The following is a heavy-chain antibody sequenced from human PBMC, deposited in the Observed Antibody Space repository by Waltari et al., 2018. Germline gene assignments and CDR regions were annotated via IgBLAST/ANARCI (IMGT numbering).Heavy chain of an antibody. J-gene: IGHJ6*03. CDR2: MNPKSGNT. CDR1: GYTFTSYD. D-gene: IGHD2-2*01. Sequence: QVQLVQSGAEVKKPGASVKVSCKASGYTFTSYDINWVRQATGQGLEWMGGMNPKSGNTGNAQKFQGRVTMTRNTSISTAYMELSSLRSEDTAVYYCARSSSTSCYACYYYYMDVWGKGTTVTVSS. CDR3: ARSSSTSCYACYYYYMDV. V-gene: IGHV1-8*01.